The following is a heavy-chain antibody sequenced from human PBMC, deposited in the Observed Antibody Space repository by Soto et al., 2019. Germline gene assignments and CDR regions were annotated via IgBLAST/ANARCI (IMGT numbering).Heavy chain of an antibody. D-gene: IGHD6-19*01. CDR2: IGVHKGNT. CDR3: ARDAYVSAWPCDN. V-gene: IGHV1-18*01. J-gene: IGHJ4*02. Sequence: ASVKVSCKASGYAFINYGISWVRQAPGRGLEWMGWIGVHKGNTNYAQKFQGRLTVTTDKSTGTAYMELRSLRSDDTAVYFCARDAYVSAWPCDNWGQGTLVTVSS. CDR1: GYAFINYG.